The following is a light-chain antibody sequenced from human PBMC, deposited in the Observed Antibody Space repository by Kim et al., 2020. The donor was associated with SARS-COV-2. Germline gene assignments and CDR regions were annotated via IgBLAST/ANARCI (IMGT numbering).Light chain of an antibody. CDR1: QSISSW. CDR2: KAS. CDR3: QQYNSYPWT. J-gene: IGKJ1*01. V-gene: IGKV1-5*03. Sequence: ASVGDRVTITCRASQSISSWLAWYQQKPGKAPKLLIYKASSLESGVPSRFSGSGSGTEFTLTISSLQPYDFATYYCQQYNSYPWTFGQGTKVDIK.